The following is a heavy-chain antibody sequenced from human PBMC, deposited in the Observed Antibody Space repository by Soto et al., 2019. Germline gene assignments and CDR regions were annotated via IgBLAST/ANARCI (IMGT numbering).Heavy chain of an antibody. CDR1: GFTFSSYG. D-gene: IGHD3-22*01. V-gene: IGHV3-30*03. Sequence: QVQLVESGGGVVQPGRSLRLSCAASGFTFSSYGMHWVRQAPGKGLEWVAVISYDGSNKYYADSVKGRFTISRDNSKNTLYLQMNSLRAEDTAVYYCARPRAYYDSSGYYRFWGQGTLVTVSS. CDR2: ISYDGSNK. CDR3: ARPRAYYDSSGYYRF. J-gene: IGHJ4*02.